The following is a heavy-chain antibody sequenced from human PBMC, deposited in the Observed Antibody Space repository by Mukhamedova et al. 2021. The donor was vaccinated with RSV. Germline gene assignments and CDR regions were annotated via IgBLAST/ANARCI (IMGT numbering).Heavy chain of an antibody. J-gene: IGHJ4*02. D-gene: IGHD2-15*01. CDR2: IKRKIDGGAT. V-gene: IGHV3-15*01. Sequence: GKGLEWVGHIKRKIDGGATDYAAPVKDRFTISKDDSKNILYLQMNSLKTEDTAVYYCTTEPSGYRFFDYWSQGTLVTVSS. CDR3: TTEPSGYRFFDY.